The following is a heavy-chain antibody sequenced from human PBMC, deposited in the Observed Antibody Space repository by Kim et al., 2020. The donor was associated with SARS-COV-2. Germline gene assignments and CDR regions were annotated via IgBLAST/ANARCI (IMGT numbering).Heavy chain of an antibody. V-gene: IGHV3-23*01. J-gene: IGHJ4*02. CDR3: VKSNKTSTGTVGFDF. CDR1: GFMFSSYA. Sequence: GGSLRLSCAASGFMFSSYAMNWVRQGPGKGLQWVSTISNTGGTTLYSDSVRGRFTISRDNSRNTLDLEMNSLRVGDTAIYYCVKSNKTSTGTVGFDFWGQGTLVTVSS. CDR2: ISNTGGTT. D-gene: IGHD2-8*02.